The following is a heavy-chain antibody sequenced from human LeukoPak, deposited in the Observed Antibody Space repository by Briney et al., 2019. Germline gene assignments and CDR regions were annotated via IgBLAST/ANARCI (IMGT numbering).Heavy chain of an antibody. CDR3: ARDSAVGMAAWESYYFDY. Sequence: SETLSLTCTVSGGSISSYYWSWIRQPAGKGLEWIGRIHTSGSTNYNPSLKSRVTMSVDTSKNQFSLKLRSVTAADTAVYYCARDSAVGMAAWESYYFDYWGQGTLVTVSS. V-gene: IGHV4-4*07. CDR1: GGSISSYY. J-gene: IGHJ4*02. CDR2: IHTSGST. D-gene: IGHD5-24*01.